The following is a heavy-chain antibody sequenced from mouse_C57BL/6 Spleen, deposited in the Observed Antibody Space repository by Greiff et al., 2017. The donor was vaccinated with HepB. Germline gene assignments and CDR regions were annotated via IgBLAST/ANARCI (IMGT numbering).Heavy chain of an antibody. CDR2: IWGGGST. V-gene: IGHV2-9*01. J-gene: IGHJ4*01. CDR3: ASRYGSRNYAMDY. D-gene: IGHD1-1*01. CDR1: GFSLTSYG. Sequence: VKLQESGPGLVAPSQSLSITCTVSGFSLTSYGVDWVRQPPGKGLEWLGVIWGGGSTNYNSALMSRLSISKDNSKSQVFLKMNSLQTDDTAMYYCASRYGSRNYAMDYWGQGTSVTVSS.